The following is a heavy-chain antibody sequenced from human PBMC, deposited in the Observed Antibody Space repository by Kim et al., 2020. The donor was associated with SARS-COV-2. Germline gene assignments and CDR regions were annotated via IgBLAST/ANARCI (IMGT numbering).Heavy chain of an antibody. CDR1: GYTFTSYA. Sequence: ASVKVSCKASGYTFTSYAMHWVRQAPGQRLEWMGWINAGNGNTKYSQKFQGRVTIPRDTSASTAYMELSSLRSEDTAVYYCARDFWSGYFGYWGQGTLVTVSS. D-gene: IGHD3-3*01. J-gene: IGHJ4*02. CDR2: INAGNGNT. CDR3: ARDFWSGYFGY. V-gene: IGHV1-3*01.